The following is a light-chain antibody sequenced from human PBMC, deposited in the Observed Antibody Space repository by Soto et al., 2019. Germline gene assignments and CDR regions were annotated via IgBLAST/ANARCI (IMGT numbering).Light chain of an antibody. V-gene: IGKV1-27*01. Sequence: DFQMTQSPSSLSASVGDRVTITCRASQDIGNYLAWYQQKPGKVPKLLIYAASTLQSGVPSRFSGSGSGTGFTLTISSLQPEDVGTYYCQKCNGVPLAFGHGTTVEIK. CDR3: QKCNGVPLA. CDR1: QDIGNY. J-gene: IGKJ1*01. CDR2: AAS.